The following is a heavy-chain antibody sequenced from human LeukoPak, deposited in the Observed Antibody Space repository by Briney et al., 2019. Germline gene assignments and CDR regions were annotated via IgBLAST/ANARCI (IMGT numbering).Heavy chain of an antibody. CDR2: IDPSDSYT. CDR1: GYSFTSYW. CDR3: ARRERYSSSWYNLDY. V-gene: IGHV5-10-1*01. J-gene: IGHJ4*02. Sequence: GESLRISCKGSGYSFTSYWISWVRQMPGKGLEWMGKIDPSDSYTNYSPSFQGQVTISADKSISTAYLQWSSLKASDTAMYYCARRERYSSSWYNLDYWGQGTLVTVSS. D-gene: IGHD6-13*01.